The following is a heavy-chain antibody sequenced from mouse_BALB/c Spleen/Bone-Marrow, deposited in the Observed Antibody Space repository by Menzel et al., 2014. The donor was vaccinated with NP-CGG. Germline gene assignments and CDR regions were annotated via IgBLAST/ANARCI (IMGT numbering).Heavy chain of an antibody. CDR1: GFTFSSFG. CDR2: ISIGSSTI. J-gene: IGHJ2*01. CDR3: ARSGSSSGYFDY. D-gene: IGHD1-1*01. V-gene: IGHV5-17*02. Sequence: EVQLVESGGGLVQPGGSRKLSCAASGFTFSSFGMHWVRQAPEKGLEWVAYISIGSSTIYYADTVMGRFTISRDNPKNTLFLQMTSLRSEDTAMYYCARSGSSSGYFDYWGQGTTLTVSS.